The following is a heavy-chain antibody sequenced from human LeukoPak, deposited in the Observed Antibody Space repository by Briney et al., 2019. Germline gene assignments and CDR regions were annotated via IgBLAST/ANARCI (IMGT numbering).Heavy chain of an antibody. CDR1: GYTFTGYY. V-gene: IGHV1-2*06. CDR2: INPNNGGT. D-gene: IGHD3-10*01. Sequence: ASVKVSCKASGYTFTGYYMHWVRQAPGQGLEWMGRINPNNGGTNYAQKFQGRVTMTRDTSISTAYMELSRLRSDDTAVYYCARNNYYGSGSYRGYFDYWGQGTLVTVSS. CDR3: ARNNYYGSGSYRGYFDY. J-gene: IGHJ4*02.